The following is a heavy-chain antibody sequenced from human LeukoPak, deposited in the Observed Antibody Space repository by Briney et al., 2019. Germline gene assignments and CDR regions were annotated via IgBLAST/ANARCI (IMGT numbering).Heavy chain of an antibody. CDR3: AKDYYDYVWGSSVFDY. CDR1: GFTFSSYG. D-gene: IGHD3-16*01. Sequence: GGSLRLSCAPSGFTFSSYGMHWVRQAPGKGLEWVAVIWYDGNNKYYADSVKGRFTISRDNSKNTLYMQMNSLRAEDTAVYYCAKDYYDYVWGSSVFDYWGQGTLVTVSS. CDR2: IWYDGNNK. V-gene: IGHV3-33*06. J-gene: IGHJ4*02.